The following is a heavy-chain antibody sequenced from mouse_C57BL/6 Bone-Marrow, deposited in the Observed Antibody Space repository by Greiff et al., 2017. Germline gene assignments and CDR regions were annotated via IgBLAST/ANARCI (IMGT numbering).Heavy chain of an antibody. J-gene: IGHJ2*01. CDR1: GYAFSSSW. D-gene: IGHD1-1*01. Sequence: QVQLQQSGPELVKPGASVKISCKASGYAFSSSWMNWVKQRPGKGLEWIGRIYPGDGDTNYNGKFKGKATLTADKSSSTAYMQLSSLTSEDSAVYFCARRPYGSSSLFDDWGQGTTLTVSS. CDR3: ARRPYGSSSLFDD. CDR2: IYPGDGDT. V-gene: IGHV1-82*01.